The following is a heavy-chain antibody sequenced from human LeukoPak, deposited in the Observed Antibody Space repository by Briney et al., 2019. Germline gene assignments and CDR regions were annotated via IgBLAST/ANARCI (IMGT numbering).Heavy chain of an antibody. D-gene: IGHD6-19*01. Sequence: GRSLRLSCAAAGFTFSSYAMHWVRQAPDKGLEWVAVISSDGSNKYYADSVKGRDTISRDNSKNTLYMQMNSMRGEDTAVYYCARAHTSGWYYFDYWGQGTLVTVSS. CDR3: ARAHTSGWYYFDY. J-gene: IGHJ4*02. V-gene: IGHV3-30-3*01. CDR1: GFTFSSYA. CDR2: ISSDGSNK.